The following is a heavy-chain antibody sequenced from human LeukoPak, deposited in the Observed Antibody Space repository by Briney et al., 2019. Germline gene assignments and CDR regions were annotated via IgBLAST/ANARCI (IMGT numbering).Heavy chain of an antibody. CDR1: GFTFSSYE. CDR2: ISSSGSTI. Sequence: GGSLRLSCAASGFTFSSYEMNWVRQAPGKGLEWVSYISSSGSTIYYADSVKGRFTISRDNAKNSLYLQTNSLRAEDTAVYYCARDASPSPVAGTNYFDYWGQGTLVTVSS. V-gene: IGHV3-48*03. D-gene: IGHD6-19*01. CDR3: ARDASPSPVAGTNYFDY. J-gene: IGHJ4*02.